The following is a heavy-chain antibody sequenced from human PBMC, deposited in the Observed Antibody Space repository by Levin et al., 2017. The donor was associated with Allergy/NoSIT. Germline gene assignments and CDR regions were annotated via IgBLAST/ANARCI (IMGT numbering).Heavy chain of an antibody. CDR3: ARDLYNDDSVFGY. V-gene: IGHV1-2*02. CDR2: INPHSGDT. J-gene: IGHJ4*02. CDR1: RHIFSDYF. D-gene: IGHD3-22*01. Sequence: ASVKVSCKASRHIFSDYFIHWVRQAPGQGLEWMGWINPHSGDTKYAQEFQGRVTMTRDTSISTAYMELTRLTSDDTAVYYCARDLYNDDSVFGYWGQGTLVNVFS.